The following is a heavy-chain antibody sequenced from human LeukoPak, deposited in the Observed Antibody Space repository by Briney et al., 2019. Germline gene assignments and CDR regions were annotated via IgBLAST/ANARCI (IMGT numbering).Heavy chain of an antibody. Sequence: GGSLRLSCAASGFTFSTYWMSWFRQAPGKGLECVANIKQDGSETYYVDSVKGRFTISRDNAKNSLFLQMNSLRAEDTAVYYCARGTPQYTSSWYNYWGQGTLVTVSS. D-gene: IGHD6-13*01. J-gene: IGHJ4*02. V-gene: IGHV3-7*04. CDR3: ARGTPQYTSSWYNY. CDR2: IKQDGSET. CDR1: GFTFSTYW.